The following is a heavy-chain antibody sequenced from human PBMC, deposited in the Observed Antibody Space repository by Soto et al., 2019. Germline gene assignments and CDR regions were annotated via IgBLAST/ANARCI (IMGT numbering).Heavy chain of an antibody. V-gene: IGHV4-4*09. Sequence: QVQLQASGPGLVRPSETLSLTCTFSGGSFNSISNHYCSWIRQPPGKGLEWIGYISNSGYTSYNPSLRSRLSLSVDTSKDQVSLKLASVTAADTALYYCTTQGFVILHGLVDVWGPGTTVTVSS. CDR1: GGSFNSISNHY. CDR3: TTQGFVILHGLVDV. CDR2: ISNSGYT. J-gene: IGHJ6*02. D-gene: IGHD2-21*01.